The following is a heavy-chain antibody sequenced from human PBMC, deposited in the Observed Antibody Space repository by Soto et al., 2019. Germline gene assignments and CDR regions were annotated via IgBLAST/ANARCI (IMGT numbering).Heavy chain of an antibody. J-gene: IGHJ4*02. CDR2: ISAGGNTK. CDR3: AKESGGERYAAYFDL. CDR1: GFTLSNIG. V-gene: IGHV3-30*18. D-gene: IGHD2-21*01. Sequence: QVQLVESGGGVVQPGTSLRLACEASGFTLSNIGMQWFRQAPGKGLEWVAVISAGGNTKYYADSVKGRFTISRDNFKNTLFLQMNSLRTEDTAVYYCAKESGGERYAAYFDLWGQGTRVTVSS.